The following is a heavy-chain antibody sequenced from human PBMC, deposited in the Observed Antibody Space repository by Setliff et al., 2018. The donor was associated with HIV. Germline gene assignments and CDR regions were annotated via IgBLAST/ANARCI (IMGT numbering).Heavy chain of an antibody. J-gene: IGHJ6*03. CDR1: GGSISSHY. CDR3: ARCYYNFWSGYPLDYMDV. CDR2: IYTSGST. V-gene: IGHV4-4*08. Sequence: SETLSLTCTVSGGSISSHYWSWIRQPPGKGLEWIGHIYTSGSTNHNPSLKSRVTMSVGTSKNQFSLKLSSVTAADTAVYYCARCYYNFWSGYPLDYMDVWGKGTTVTVSS. D-gene: IGHD3-3*01.